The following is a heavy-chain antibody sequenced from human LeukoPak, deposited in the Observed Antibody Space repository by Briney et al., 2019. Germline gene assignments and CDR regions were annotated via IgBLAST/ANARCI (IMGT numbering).Heavy chain of an antibody. V-gene: IGHV1-69*13. CDR2: IIPIFGTA. J-gene: IGHJ3*02. D-gene: IGHD6-13*01. CDR3: ARAGSSSFDAFDI. Sequence: SVKVSCKASGYTFTSYGISWVRQAPGQGLEWMGGIIPIFGTANYAQKFQGRVTITADESTSTAYMELSSLRSEDTAVYYCARAGSSSFDAFDIWGQGTMVTVSS. CDR1: GYTFTSYG.